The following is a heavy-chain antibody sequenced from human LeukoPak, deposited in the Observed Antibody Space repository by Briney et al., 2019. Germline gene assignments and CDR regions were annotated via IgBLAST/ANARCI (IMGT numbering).Heavy chain of an antibody. Sequence: GGSLRLSCAASGFSFGDYAMHWVRQAPGKGLEWVANIKEDGSDKYYVDSVKGRFTISKDNAKNSLYLQMNSLRVEDTAVYYCVPLNWNPPGDFDRWGQGTLVTVSS. CDR3: VPLNWNPPGDFDR. J-gene: IGHJ4*02. V-gene: IGHV3-7*01. CDR1: GFSFGDYA. CDR2: IKEDGSDK. D-gene: IGHD1-20*01.